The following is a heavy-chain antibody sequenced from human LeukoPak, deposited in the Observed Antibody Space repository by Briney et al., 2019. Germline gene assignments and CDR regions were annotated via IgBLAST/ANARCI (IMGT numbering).Heavy chain of an antibody. D-gene: IGHD6-19*01. CDR1: GDSVSSNSAA. J-gene: IGHJ4*02. CDR3: ARDHSSGWYPTETYYFDY. Sequence: SQTLSLTCAISGDSVSSNSAAWNWIRQSPSRGLEWLGRTYYGSKWYNDYAVSVKSRITINPDTSKNQFSLQLNSVTPEDTAVYYCARDHSSGWYPTETYYFDYWGQGTLVTVSS. V-gene: IGHV6-1*01. CDR2: TYYGSKWYN.